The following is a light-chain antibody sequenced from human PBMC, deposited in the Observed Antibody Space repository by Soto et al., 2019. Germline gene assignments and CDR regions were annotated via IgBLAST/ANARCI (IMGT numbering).Light chain of an antibody. V-gene: IGKV3-11*01. J-gene: IGKJ4*01. CDR2: DSS. CDR3: QQRNSWPPPT. CDR1: QTISNS. Sequence: EIALTQSPATVSLSPGERATLSCRASQTISNSLAWYQEKPGQAPRLLIYDSSNRATGIPPRFSGSGSGTDFTLTISSLEPEDFALYYCQQRNSWPPPTFGGGTRVEI.